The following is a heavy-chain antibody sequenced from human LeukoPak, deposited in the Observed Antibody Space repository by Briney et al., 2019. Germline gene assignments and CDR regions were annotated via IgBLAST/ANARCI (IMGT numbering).Heavy chain of an antibody. J-gene: IGHJ3*02. CDR1: GGSISSYY. CDR2: IYYSGST. V-gene: IGHV4-59*08. D-gene: IGHD2-21*02. Sequence: KTSETLSLTCTVSGGSISSYYWSWIRQPPGKGLEWIGYIYYSGSTNYNPSLKSRVTISVDTSKNQFSLKLSSVTAADTAVYYCATTVVVTAIPSNDAFDIWGQGTMVTVSS. CDR3: ATTVVVTAIPSNDAFDI.